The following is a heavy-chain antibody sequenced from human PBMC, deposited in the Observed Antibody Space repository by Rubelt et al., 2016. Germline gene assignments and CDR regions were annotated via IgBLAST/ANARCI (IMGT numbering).Heavy chain of an antibody. CDR3: ARSASIAGD. V-gene: IGHV1-68*02. CDR2: ITLYNGNT. D-gene: IGHD6-6*01. CDR1: GYTFTYCS. Sequence: QVQLGQSEAEVKKPGASVKVSCKASGYTFTYCSLHWLRQAPGQGLERMRWITLYNGNTNYAKKFQGRVTFTRDMSLRTAYIELSSLRSEDSAVYYWARSASIAGDWGQGTLVTVSS. J-gene: IGHJ4*02.